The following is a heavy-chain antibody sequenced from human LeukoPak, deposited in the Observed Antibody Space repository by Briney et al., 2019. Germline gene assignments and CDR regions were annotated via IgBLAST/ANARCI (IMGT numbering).Heavy chain of an antibody. V-gene: IGHV3-48*03. CDR1: GFTFSRYE. J-gene: IGHJ5*02. CDR3: ASVPPVYSSSRNWFDP. D-gene: IGHD6-13*01. Sequence: AGGSLRLSCAASGFTFSRYEMNWVRQAPGKGLEWVSYISSSGSTIYYADSVKGRFTISRDNAKNSLYLQMNSLRAEDTAVYYCASVPPVYSSSRNWFDPWGQGTLVTVSS. CDR2: ISSSGSTI.